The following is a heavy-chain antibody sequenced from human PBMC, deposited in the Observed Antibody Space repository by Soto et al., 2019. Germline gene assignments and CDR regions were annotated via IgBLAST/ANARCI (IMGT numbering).Heavy chain of an antibody. CDR3: ARYLPYSSNFFDC. D-gene: IGHD6-13*01. CDR2: IFSNDEK. CDR1: GFSLSNAGMG. V-gene: IGHV2-26*01. J-gene: IGHJ4*02. Sequence: QVTLKESGPVLVKPTETLTLTCTVSGFSLSNAGMGVSWIRQPPGKALEWLAHIFSNDEKSYNTSLKRRLTISKDTSKSQVVLTMTNMDPVDTATFYCARYLPYSSNFFDCWGQGTLVTVSS.